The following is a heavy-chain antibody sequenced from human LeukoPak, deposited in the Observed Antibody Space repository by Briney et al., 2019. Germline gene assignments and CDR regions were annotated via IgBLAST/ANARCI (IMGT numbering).Heavy chain of an antibody. CDR3: ARDRGGQQQLVGGPFDY. CDR1: GFTFSSYA. CDR2: ISYDGSNK. D-gene: IGHD6-13*01. J-gene: IGHJ4*02. Sequence: GRSLRLSCAASGFTFSSYAMHWVRQAPGKGLEGVAVISYDGSNKYYADSVKGRFTISRDNSKNTLYLQMNSLRAEDTAVYYCARDRGGQQQLVGGPFDYWGQGTLVTVSS. V-gene: IGHV3-30-3*01.